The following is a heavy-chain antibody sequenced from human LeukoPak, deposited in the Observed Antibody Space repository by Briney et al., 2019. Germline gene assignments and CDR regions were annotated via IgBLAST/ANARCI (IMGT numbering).Heavy chain of an antibody. J-gene: IGHJ4*02. CDR3: ARDWKTNSFDY. D-gene: IGHD1-1*01. CDR2: IYYDGSNI. Sequence: PGGSLRLSCAASEFTFTTYGMHWVRQAPGKGLEWVAFIYYDGSNICYADYVKGRFTISRDISKNTLYLQMDSLRAEDTAIYHCARDWKTNSFDYWGQGTLVTVSS. V-gene: IGHV3-33*01. CDR1: EFTFTTYG.